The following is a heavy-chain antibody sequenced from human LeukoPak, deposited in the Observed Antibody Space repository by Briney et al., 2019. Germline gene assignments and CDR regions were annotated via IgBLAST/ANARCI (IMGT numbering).Heavy chain of an antibody. V-gene: IGHV1-2*02. CDR3: AREEQHQRGRHFEY. Sequence: ASVKVPCKASGYTFSAYYIHWVRQGPGQGLEWMGWINPNSGTNYAQNFQGRVTMTRDTSISTAYMELSRLRSDDTAVYYCAREEQHQRGRHFEYWGQGTLVTVSS. D-gene: IGHD6-13*01. CDR2: INPNSGT. J-gene: IGHJ4*02. CDR1: GYTFSAYY.